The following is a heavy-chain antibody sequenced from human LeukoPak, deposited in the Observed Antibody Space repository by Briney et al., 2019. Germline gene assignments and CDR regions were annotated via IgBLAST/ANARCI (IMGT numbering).Heavy chain of an antibody. V-gene: IGHV1-2*02. CDR3: ARGSRYCSSTSCYRRWFDR. Sequence: ASVTVSFTSSGYTFTCYYMHWVRQAPGQGLEWMGWINPNSGGTNYAQKFQGRVTMTRDTSISTAYMELSRLRSDDTAVYYCARGSRYCSSTSCYRRWFDRWGQGTLVTVSS. J-gene: IGHJ5*02. CDR1: GYTFTCYY. CDR2: INPNSGGT. D-gene: IGHD2-2*01.